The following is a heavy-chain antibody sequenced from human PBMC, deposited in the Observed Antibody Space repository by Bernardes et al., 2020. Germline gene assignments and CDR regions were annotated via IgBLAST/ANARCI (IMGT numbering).Heavy chain of an antibody. CDR2: IYYSGGS. D-gene: IGHD6-13*01. J-gene: IGHJ3*01. CDR1: GDSFSSNTNY. CDR3: ARHVAITHTSSWFRSLGGTFDV. V-gene: IGHV4-39*01. Sequence: SETLSLTCTVSGDSFSSNTNYWGWIRQPPGKGLEWIGSIYYSGGSNYSPSLKSRVTISVNASKNQFSLKLSSVTAADTAVYYCARHVAITHTSSWFRSLGGTFDVWGKGKMVTVSS.